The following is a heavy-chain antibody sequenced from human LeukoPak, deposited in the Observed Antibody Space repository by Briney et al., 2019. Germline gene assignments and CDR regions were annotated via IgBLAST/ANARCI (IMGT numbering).Heavy chain of an antibody. CDR1: GYTFTSYG. CDR3: ARGKLGIWPGLDV. D-gene: IGHD7-27*01. V-gene: IGHV1-18*01. J-gene: IGHJ6*04. CDR2: ISAYNGNT. Sequence: GASVKVSCKASGYTFTSYGISWVRQAPGQGLEWMGWISAYNGNTNYAQKFQGRVTITADESTSTAYMELSSLRSEDTAVYYCARGKLGIWPGLDVWGKGTTVTVSS.